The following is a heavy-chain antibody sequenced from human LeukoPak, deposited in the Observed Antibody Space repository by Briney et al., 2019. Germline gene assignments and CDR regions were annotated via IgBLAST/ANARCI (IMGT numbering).Heavy chain of an antibody. CDR3: ARGIRIAAAGLAFEFDY. D-gene: IGHD6-13*01. CDR2: INPSGGST. Sequence: ASVKVSCKASGYTFTSYYMHWVRQAPGQGLEWMGIINPSGGSTSYAQKFQGRVTMTRDMSTSTVYMELSSLRSEDTAVYYCARGIRIAAAGLAFEFDYWGQGTLVTVSP. V-gene: IGHV1-46*01. J-gene: IGHJ4*02. CDR1: GYTFTSYY.